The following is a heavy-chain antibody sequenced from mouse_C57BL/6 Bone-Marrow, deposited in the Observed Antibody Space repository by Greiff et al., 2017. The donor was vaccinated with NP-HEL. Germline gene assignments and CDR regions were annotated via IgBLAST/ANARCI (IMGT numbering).Heavy chain of an antibody. J-gene: IGHJ1*03. CDR3: ARESLYYGNYEWYFDV. D-gene: IGHD2-1*01. V-gene: IGHV3-6*01. CDR1: GYSITSGYY. CDR2: ISYDGTN. Sequence: EVKLQESGPGLVKPSQSLSLTCSVTGYSITSGYYWNWIRQFPGNKLEWMGYISYDGTNNYNPSLKNRISITRDTSKNQFFLKLNSVTTEDTATYYCARESLYYGNYEWYFDVWGTGTTVTVSS.